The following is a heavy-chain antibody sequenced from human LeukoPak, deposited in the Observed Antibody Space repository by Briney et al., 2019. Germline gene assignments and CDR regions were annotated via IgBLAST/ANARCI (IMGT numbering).Heavy chain of an antibody. Sequence: SETLSLTCSVSGGSISGYYWTWIRQPAGKGLEWIGRVYTSGSTHYNPSLQTRLTMSVGMSKNQVSVKLRAVTAAGTAVYYCARLITGTTTAFDIWGQGTMVTVSS. CDR3: ARLITGTTTAFDI. D-gene: IGHD1-7*01. CDR1: GGSISGYY. V-gene: IGHV4-4*07. J-gene: IGHJ3*02. CDR2: VYTSGST.